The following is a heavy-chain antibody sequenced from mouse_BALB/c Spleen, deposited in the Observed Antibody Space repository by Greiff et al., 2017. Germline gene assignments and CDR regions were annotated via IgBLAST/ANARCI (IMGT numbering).Heavy chain of an antibody. J-gene: IGHJ3*01. D-gene: IGHD2-14*01. V-gene: IGHV5-4*02. Sequence: EVKLMESGGGLVKPGGSLKLSCAASGFTFSDYYMYWVRQTPEKRLEWVATISDGGSYTYYPDSVKGRFTISRDNAKNNLYLQMSSLKSEDTAMYYCARDKKVRREAWFAYWGQGTLVTVSA. CDR2: ISDGGSYT. CDR1: GFTFSDYY. CDR3: ARDKKVRREAWFAY.